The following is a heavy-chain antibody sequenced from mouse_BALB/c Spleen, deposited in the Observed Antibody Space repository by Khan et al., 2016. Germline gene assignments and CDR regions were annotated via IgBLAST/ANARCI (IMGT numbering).Heavy chain of an antibody. D-gene: IGHD2-1*01. Sequence: VQLQQSGAELVRSGASVKLSCTASGFNIKDYYIHWVKQRPEQGLEWIGWIDPEIGDPEYAPKFQGKATMTADPSSNTAYLQLSSLTSDDTAVYYCASYGNIIAWFAYWGQGTLVTVSA. V-gene: IGHV14-4*02. CDR2: IDPEIGDP. CDR3: ASYGNIIAWFAY. J-gene: IGHJ3*01. CDR1: GFNIKDYY.